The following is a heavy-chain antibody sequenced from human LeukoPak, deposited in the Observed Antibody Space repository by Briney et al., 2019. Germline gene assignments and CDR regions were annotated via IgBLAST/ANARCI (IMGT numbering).Heavy chain of an antibody. CDR3: ARDHRRLDY. CDR1: GFSFSTYS. D-gene: IGHD3-16*02. CDR2: ITGSGDAT. V-gene: IGHV3-48*04. Sequence: QTGGSLRLSCAASGFSFSTYSMNWVRQAPGKGLEWVSYITGSGDATYNADSVKGRFTISRDNAKNSLYLQMNSLRADDTAVYYCARDHRRLDYWGQGTLVTVSS. J-gene: IGHJ4*02.